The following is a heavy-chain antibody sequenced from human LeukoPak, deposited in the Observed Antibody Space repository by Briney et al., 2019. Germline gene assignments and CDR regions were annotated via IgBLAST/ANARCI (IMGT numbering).Heavy chain of an antibody. CDR2: ISGSGGST. Sequence: QTGGSLRLSCAASGFTFSSYAMSWVRQAPGKGLEWVSAISGSGGSTYYADSVKGRFTIYRDNSKNTLYLHMNSLRAEDTAVYYCAKTDIVVVPAATNDYWGQGTLVTVSS. J-gene: IGHJ4*02. CDR1: GFTFSSYA. D-gene: IGHD2-2*01. V-gene: IGHV3-23*01. CDR3: AKTDIVVVPAATNDY.